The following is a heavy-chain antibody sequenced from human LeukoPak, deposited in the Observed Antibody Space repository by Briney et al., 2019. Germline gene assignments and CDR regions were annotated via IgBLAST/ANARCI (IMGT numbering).Heavy chain of an antibody. CDR2: IYSGGST. CDR1: GFTVSSNY. CDR3: ATRYFGKLYYYYGMDV. D-gene: IGHD3-9*01. J-gene: IGHJ6*02. Sequence: GGSLRLSCAASGFTVSSNYMSWVRQAPGKGLEWVSVIYSGGSTYYADSVKGRFTISRDNSKNTLYLQMNSLRAEDTAVYYCATRYFGKLYYYYGMDVWGQGTTVTVSS. V-gene: IGHV3-53*01.